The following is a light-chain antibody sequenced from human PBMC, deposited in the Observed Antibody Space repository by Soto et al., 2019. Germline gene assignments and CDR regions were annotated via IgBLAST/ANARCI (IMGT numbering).Light chain of an antibody. CDR1: SSDIGTYDY. V-gene: IGLV2-8*01. Sequence: QSSLTQPPSASGSPGQSVTISCTGTSSDIGTYDYVSWYQQHPGRAPKLLHYEVNNRPSGVPDRFSGSKSGNTASLSVSGIQTEDEAAYYCLSYAGTSNLESIFGVGTKLT. CDR2: EVN. J-gene: IGLJ2*01. CDR3: LSYAGTSNLESI.